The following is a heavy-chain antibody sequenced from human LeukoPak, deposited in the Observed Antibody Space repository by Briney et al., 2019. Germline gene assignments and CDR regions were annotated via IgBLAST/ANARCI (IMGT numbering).Heavy chain of an antibody. CDR3: AKGSSSGRPYFFDY. CDR2: ISGGSGSDT. D-gene: IGHD3-10*01. J-gene: IGHJ4*02. CDR1: GFTFSSYA. V-gene: IGHV3-23*01. Sequence: GGSLRLPCAASGFTFSSYAMSWARQAPGKGLEWFAAISGGSGSDTYYADAVKGRFTISRDNSKTTLYLEMNTLRAEDTAVYYCAKGSSSGRPYFFDYWGQGTLVTVSS.